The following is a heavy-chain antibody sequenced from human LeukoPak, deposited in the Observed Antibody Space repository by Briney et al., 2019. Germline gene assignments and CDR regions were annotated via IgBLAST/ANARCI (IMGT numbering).Heavy chain of an antibody. CDR1: GFTFSSYG. V-gene: IGHV3-30*18. D-gene: IGHD3-22*01. CDR2: ISYDGSNK. CDR3: AKDIGFLLQLDY. J-gene: IGHJ4*02. Sequence: GGSLRLSCAASGFTFSSYGMHWVRQAPGKGLEWVAVISYDGSNKYYADSVKGRFTISRDNSKNTLYLQMNSLRAEDTAVYYCAKDIGFLLQLDYWGQGTLVTVSS.